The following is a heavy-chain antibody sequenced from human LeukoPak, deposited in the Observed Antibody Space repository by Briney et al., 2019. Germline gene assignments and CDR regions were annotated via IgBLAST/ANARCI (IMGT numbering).Heavy chain of an antibody. J-gene: IGHJ4*02. D-gene: IGHD1-26*01. CDR1: GFTFDDYG. CDR3: ARCGGQKWELLNYFDY. V-gene: IGHV3-20*04. Sequence: GSLRLSCAASGFTFDDYGMGWVRQAPGKGLEWVSGINWNGGSTGYADSVKGRFTISRDNAKNSLYLQMNSLRAEDTALYYCARCGGQKWELLNYFDYWGQGTLVTVSS. CDR2: INWNGGST.